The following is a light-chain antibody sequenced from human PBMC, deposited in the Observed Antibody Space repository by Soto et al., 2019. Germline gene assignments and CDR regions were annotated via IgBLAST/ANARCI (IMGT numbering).Light chain of an antibody. J-gene: IGKJ1*01. V-gene: IGKV3D-15*01. CDR1: QTINNN. CDR2: GAS. CDR3: QQYNNWPPWT. Sequence: EVVMTQSPATLSVSPGERATLSCRASQTINNNLAWYQQKAGQAPRLLIYGASTRATGIPARFSGSGSGTEFTLRISGLQSEDFAVYYCQQYNNWPPWTFGQGTKVEI.